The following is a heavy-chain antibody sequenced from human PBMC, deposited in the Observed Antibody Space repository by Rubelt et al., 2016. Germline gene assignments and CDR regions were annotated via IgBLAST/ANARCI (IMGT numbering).Heavy chain of an antibody. CDR2: ISAYNGNT. CDR3: ARDRIRIAARQGWYFDL. V-gene: IGHV1-18*01. J-gene: IGHJ2*01. CDR1: GYTFTSYG. Sequence: QVQLVQSGAEVKKPGASVKVSCKASGYTFTSYGISWVRQAPGQGLEWRGWISAYNGNTNYAQKLQGRVTMTTDTSTGTAYMELRSLRSDDTAVYYCARDRIRIAARQGWYFDLWGRGTLVTVSS. D-gene: IGHD6-6*01.